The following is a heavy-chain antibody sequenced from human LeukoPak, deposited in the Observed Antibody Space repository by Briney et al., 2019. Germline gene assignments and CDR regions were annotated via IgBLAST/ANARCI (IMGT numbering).Heavy chain of an antibody. CDR3: AREYVRYSSSWGFDY. CDR2: FYAGGST. D-gene: IGHD6-13*01. J-gene: IGHJ4*02. CDR1: GFSVSTNY. Sequence: GGSLRLSCEASGFSVSTNYMSWVRQAPGKGLEWVSVFYAGGSTYYTDSVKGRFTISRDISKNTLYLQMNSLRAEDTAVYYCAREYVRYSSSWGFDYWGQGTLVTVSS. V-gene: IGHV3-66*01.